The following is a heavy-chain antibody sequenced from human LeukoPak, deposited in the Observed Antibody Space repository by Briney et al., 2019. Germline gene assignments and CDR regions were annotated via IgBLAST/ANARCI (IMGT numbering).Heavy chain of an antibody. CDR1: GGSISSSSYY. Sequence: PSETLSLTCTVSGGSISSSSYYWSWIRQHAGKGLEWIGRIYTSGSTNYNPSLKSRVTMSVDTSKNQFSLKLSSVTAADTAVYYCARDSSGWLDYWGQGTLVTVSS. D-gene: IGHD6-19*01. CDR3: ARDSSGWLDY. V-gene: IGHV4-61*02. CDR2: IYTSGST. J-gene: IGHJ4*02.